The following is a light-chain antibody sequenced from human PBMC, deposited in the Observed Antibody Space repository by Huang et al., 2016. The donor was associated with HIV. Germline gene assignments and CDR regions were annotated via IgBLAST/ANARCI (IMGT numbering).Light chain of an antibody. CDR3: LQDYNYPWT. J-gene: IGKJ1*01. Sequence: AIQMTQSPSSLSASVGERVIITCRASQAIGDDLGWYQQKSGKAPTLLIYAASSLQSGVSSRFSGSGAGTDFTRTISDLQPEDFATYYCLQDYNYPWTFGQGTKVEI. CDR1: QAIGDD. V-gene: IGKV1-6*01. CDR2: AAS.